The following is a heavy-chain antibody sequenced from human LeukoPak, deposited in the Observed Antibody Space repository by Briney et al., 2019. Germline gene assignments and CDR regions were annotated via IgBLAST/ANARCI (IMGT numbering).Heavy chain of an antibody. CDR1: GGSFSGYY. V-gene: IGHV4-34*01. CDR3: ARGQGTVTTH. Sequence: SETLSLTCAVYGGSFSGYYWSWIRQPPGKGLEWIGEINHSGSANYNPSPKSRVTISLDTSKNQFSLKLSSVTAADTAVYYCARGQGTVTTHWGQGTLVTVSS. D-gene: IGHD4-17*01. J-gene: IGHJ4*02. CDR2: INHSGSA.